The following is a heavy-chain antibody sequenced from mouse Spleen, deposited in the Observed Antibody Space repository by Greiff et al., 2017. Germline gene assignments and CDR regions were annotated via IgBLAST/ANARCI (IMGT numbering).Heavy chain of an antibody. J-gene: IGHJ3*01. Sequence: ESGPGLVKPSQSLSLTCSVTGYSITSGYYWNWIRQFPGNKLEWMGYISYDGSNNYNPSLKNRISITRDTSKNQFFLKLNSVTTEDTATYYCARWGDWFAYWGQGTLVTVSA. CDR2: ISYDGSN. CDR3: ARWGDWFAY. CDR1: GYSITSGYY. V-gene: IGHV3-6*01.